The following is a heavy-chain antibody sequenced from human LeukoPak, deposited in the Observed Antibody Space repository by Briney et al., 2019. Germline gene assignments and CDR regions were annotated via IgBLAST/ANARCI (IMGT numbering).Heavy chain of an antibody. CDR3: AKQGGYDFGWFDP. CDR2: LSGSGDST. J-gene: IGHJ5*02. V-gene: IGHV3-23*01. Sequence: PGASLRLSCAASGFTFSSYAMSWVRQAPGKGREWVSGLSGSGDSTYYADSVKGRFTISRDNSKNTLYLQMNRLRAEDTAVYYCAKQGGYDFGWFDPWGQGTLVTVSS. D-gene: IGHD5-12*01. CDR1: GFTFSSYA.